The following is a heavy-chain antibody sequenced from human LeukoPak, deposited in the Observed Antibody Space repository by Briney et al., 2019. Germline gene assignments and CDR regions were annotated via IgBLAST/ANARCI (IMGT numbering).Heavy chain of an antibody. V-gene: IGHV3-23*01. CDR3: AKDRVVIPDY. CDR1: GFTFSSYA. D-gene: IGHD3-3*01. CDR2: ISGSGGST. J-gene: IGHJ4*02. Sequence: GGSLRLSCAASGFTFSSYAMSWVRRAPGKGLEWVSAISGSGGSTYYADSVKGWFTISRDNSKNTLYLQMNSLRAEDTAVYYCAKDRVVIPDYWGQGTLVTVSS.